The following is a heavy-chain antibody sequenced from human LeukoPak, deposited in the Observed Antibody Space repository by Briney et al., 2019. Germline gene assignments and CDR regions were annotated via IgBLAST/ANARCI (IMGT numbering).Heavy chain of an antibody. CDR3: ARHARVSPFDY. CDR1: GDYSSDYN. Sequence: SETLSLTCTVSGDYSSDYNWSWIRQSPGKGLEWIGYVFHSGSTNYNPSLKSRVTISVDTSKNQFSLRLTSVTAADTAVYYCARHARVSPFDYWGQGTLVTVSS. J-gene: IGHJ4*02. D-gene: IGHD6-6*01. V-gene: IGHV4-59*01. CDR2: VFHSGST.